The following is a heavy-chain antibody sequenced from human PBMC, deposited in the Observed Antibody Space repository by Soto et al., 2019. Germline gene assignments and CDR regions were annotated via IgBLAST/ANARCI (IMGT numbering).Heavy chain of an antibody. D-gene: IGHD6-6*01. Sequence: QVQLVESGGGVVQPGRSLRLSCAASGFAFSSYGMHWVRQTPGKGLEWVALIWYDGSNKYYADSVKGRFNITRDNSKNTLYLQMHILRAEDTAVYFCARSPPGVAGRYYFDFWGQGTLVTVSS. V-gene: IGHV3-33*01. CDR2: IWYDGSNK. CDR3: ARSPPGVAGRYYFDF. CDR1: GFAFSSYG. J-gene: IGHJ4*02.